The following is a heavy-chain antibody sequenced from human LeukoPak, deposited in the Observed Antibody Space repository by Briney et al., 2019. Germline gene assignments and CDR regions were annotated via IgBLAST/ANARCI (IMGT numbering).Heavy chain of an antibody. CDR3: AKILVATVSEFYYYYGMDV. J-gene: IGHJ6*02. D-gene: IGHD5-12*01. CDR2: ISYDGSNK. V-gene: IGHV3-30*18. Sequence: GGSLRLSCAASGFTFSSYGMHWVRQAPGKGLEWVAVISYDGSNKYYADSVKGRFTISRDNSKNTLYLQMNSLRAEDTAVYYCAKILVATVSEFYYYYGMDVWGQGTTVTVSS. CDR1: GFTFSSYG.